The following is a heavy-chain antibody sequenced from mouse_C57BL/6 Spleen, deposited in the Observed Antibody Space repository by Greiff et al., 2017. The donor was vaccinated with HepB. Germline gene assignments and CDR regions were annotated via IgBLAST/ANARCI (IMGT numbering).Heavy chain of an antibody. J-gene: IGHJ1*03. CDR2: IYPGDGDT. V-gene: IGHV1-80*01. D-gene: IGHD2-14*01. CDR3: ARGGGNWYFDV. Sequence: QVQLKESGAELVKPGASVKISCKASGYAFSSYWMNWVKQRPGKGLEWIGQIYPGDGDTNYNGKFKGKATLTADKSSSTAYMQLSSLTSEDSAVYFCARGGGNWYFDVWGTGTTVTVSS. CDR1: GYAFSSYW.